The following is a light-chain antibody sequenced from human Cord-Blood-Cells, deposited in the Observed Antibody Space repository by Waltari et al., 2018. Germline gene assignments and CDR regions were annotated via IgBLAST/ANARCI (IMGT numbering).Light chain of an antibody. CDR1: SSNTGSNT. V-gene: IGLV1-44*01. CDR3: AAWDDSLNGYV. Sequence: QSVLTQPPSASGTPGQRVTISCSGRSSNTGSNTVNWYQQLPGTAPKLLIYRNNQRPSGVPDRFSGSKSGTSASLAISGLQAEDEADYYCAAWDDSLNGYVFGTGTKVTVL. J-gene: IGLJ1*01. CDR2: RNN.